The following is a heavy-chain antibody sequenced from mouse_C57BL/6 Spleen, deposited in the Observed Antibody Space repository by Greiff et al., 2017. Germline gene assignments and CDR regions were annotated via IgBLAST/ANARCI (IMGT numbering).Heavy chain of an antibody. CDR2: IRNKANGYTT. D-gene: IGHD4-1*01. Sequence: EVKVVESGGGLVQPGGSLSLSCAASGFTFTDYYMSWVRQPPGKALEWLGFIRNKANGYTTEYSASVKGRFTISRDNSQIILYLQMNALRAEDRATYYCARYKTGFDYWGQGTTLTVSS. CDR1: GFTFTDYY. J-gene: IGHJ2*01. V-gene: IGHV7-3*01. CDR3: ARYKTGFDY.